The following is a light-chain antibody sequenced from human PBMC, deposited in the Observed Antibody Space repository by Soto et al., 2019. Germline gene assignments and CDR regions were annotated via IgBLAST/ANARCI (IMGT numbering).Light chain of an antibody. CDR1: QDISRY. CDR3: QQLNTYPLFT. J-gene: IGKJ3*01. V-gene: IGKV1-9*01. CDR2: AAS. Sequence: DIQLTQSPSFLSASVGDRVTITCRASQDISRYLAWYQQKAGKAPKLLIYAASTLQKGVPSRFSGSGSGTEFTLTISSLQHDDFATYYCQQLNTYPLFTFGPGTEVDI.